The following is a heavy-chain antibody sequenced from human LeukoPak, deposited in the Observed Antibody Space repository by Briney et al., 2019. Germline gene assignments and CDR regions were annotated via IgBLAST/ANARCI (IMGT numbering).Heavy chain of an antibody. D-gene: IGHD1-26*01. Sequence: GGSLRLSCAASGFTFSSYGMHWVRQAPGKGLEWVAFIRYDGSNKYYADSVKGRFTISRDNAKNSLYLQMNSLRAEDTAVYYCARDRGGSSGLYFVDYWGQGTLVTVSS. V-gene: IGHV3-30*02. J-gene: IGHJ4*02. CDR2: IRYDGSNK. CDR3: ARDRGGSSGLYFVDY. CDR1: GFTFSSYG.